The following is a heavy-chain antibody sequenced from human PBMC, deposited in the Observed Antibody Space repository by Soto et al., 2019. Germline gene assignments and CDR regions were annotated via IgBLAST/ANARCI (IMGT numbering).Heavy chain of an antibody. V-gene: IGHV3-53*01. CDR2: IYRGRAT. CDR1: GFSVSNTY. CDR3: ARDRSDSSRADSFDI. Sequence: VGSLRLSCAVSGFSVSNTYMSWVRQAPGKGLEWISVIYRGRATYYADSVKGRFTISRDDSRNMVYLQMNSLTTEDTAVYFCARDRSDSSRADSFDIWGQGTMVTVSS. J-gene: IGHJ3*02. D-gene: IGHD6-25*01.